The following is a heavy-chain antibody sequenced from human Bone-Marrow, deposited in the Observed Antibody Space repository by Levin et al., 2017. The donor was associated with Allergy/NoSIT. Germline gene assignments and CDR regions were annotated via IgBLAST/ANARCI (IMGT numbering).Heavy chain of an antibody. J-gene: IGHJ4*02. D-gene: IGHD3-10*01. CDR3: GRDGPGGGH. Sequence: RSGGSLRLSCATSGFIFSDYEMNWVRQAPGKGLEWVSYMSSSGRTVYYADSVKGRFTISRDIAKNSLFLQMNNLRAEDTAVYYCGRDGPGGGHWGPGTQVTVSS. CDR1: GFIFSDYE. CDR2: MSSSGRTV. V-gene: IGHV3-48*03.